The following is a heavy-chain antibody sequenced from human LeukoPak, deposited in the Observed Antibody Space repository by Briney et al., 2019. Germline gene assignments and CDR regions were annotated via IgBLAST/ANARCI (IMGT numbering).Heavy chain of an antibody. J-gene: IGHJ6*03. CDR2: ISGSGGST. V-gene: IGHV3-23*01. D-gene: IGHD6-13*01. CDR3: AKDLRVGYNYYYYMDV. Sequence: PGGSLRLSCAASGFTFSSYGMTWVRQAPGKGLEWVSGISGSGGSTYYADSVKGRFTISRDNSKNTLYLQMNSLRVEDTAVYYCAKDLRVGYNYYYYMDVWGKGTTVTISS. CDR1: GFTFSSYG.